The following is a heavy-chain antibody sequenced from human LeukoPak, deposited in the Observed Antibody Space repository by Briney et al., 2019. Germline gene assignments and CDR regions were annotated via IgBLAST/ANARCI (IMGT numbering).Heavy chain of an antibody. CDR3: AKGPGTYDI. J-gene: IGHJ3*02. V-gene: IGHV3-23*01. D-gene: IGHD1-26*01. Sequence: GGSLRLSCAASGFTFSSYSMNWVRQPPGKGLEWVSAISATGGSTYYADSVKGRFTISRDNSKNTLYLQMNSLRAEDTALYYCAKGPGTYDIWGQGTMVTVSS. CDR1: GFTFSSYS. CDR2: ISATGGST.